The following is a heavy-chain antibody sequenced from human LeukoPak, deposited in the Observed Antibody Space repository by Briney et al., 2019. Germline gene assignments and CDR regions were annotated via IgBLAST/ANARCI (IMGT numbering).Heavy chain of an antibody. D-gene: IGHD3-16*01. V-gene: IGHV1-69*13. CDR3: ARGLRGDYVSYFDY. CDR2: IIPIFGTA. CDR1: GGTFSSYA. Sequence: ASVKVSCKASGGTFSSYAISWVRQAPGQGLEWMGGIIPIFGTANYAQKFQGRVTITADESTSTAYMELSSLRSEDTAVYYCARGLRGDYVSYFDYWGQGTLVTVSS. J-gene: IGHJ4*02.